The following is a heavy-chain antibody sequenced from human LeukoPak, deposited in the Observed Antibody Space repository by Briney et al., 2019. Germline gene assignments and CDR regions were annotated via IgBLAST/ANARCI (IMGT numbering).Heavy chain of an antibody. CDR1: GYTFTSYY. J-gene: IGHJ4*02. V-gene: IGHV1-46*01. CDR3: AKVSSNYYGSGSYYNYFAY. D-gene: IGHD3-10*01. Sequence: ASVKVSCKASGYTFTSYYMHWVRQAPGQGLEWMGIINPSGGSTSYAQKFQGRVTMTRDTSTSTVYMELSSLRSEDTAVYYCAKVSSNYYGSGSYYNYFAYWGQGTLVTVSS. CDR2: INPSGGST.